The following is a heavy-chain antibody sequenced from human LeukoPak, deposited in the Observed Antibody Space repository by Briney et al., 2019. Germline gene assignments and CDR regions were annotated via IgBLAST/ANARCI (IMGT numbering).Heavy chain of an antibody. J-gene: IGHJ6*02. CDR3: AKDPSPGGNYYGMDV. D-gene: IGHD1-26*01. Sequence: GGSLRLSCAASGFTFDDYAMHWVRQAPGKGPEWVSGISWNSGSIGYADSVKGRFTISRDNAKNSLYLQMNSLRAEDTALYYCAKDPSPGGNYYGMDVWGQGTTVTVSS. CDR2: ISWNSGSI. V-gene: IGHV3-9*01. CDR1: GFTFDDYA.